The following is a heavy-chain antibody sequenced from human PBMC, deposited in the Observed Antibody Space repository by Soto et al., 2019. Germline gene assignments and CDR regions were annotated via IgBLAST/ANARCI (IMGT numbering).Heavy chain of an antibody. CDR3: ARGLTYYDILTGY. CDR1: GFTFSSYA. CDR2: ISSNGGST. Sequence: GGSLRLSCSASGFTFSSYAMHWVRQAPGKGLEYVSAISSNGGSTYYADSVKGRFTISRDNSKNTLYLQMSSLRAEDTAVYYCARGLTYYDILTGYWGQGTLVTVSS. V-gene: IGHV3-64*04. J-gene: IGHJ4*02. D-gene: IGHD3-9*01.